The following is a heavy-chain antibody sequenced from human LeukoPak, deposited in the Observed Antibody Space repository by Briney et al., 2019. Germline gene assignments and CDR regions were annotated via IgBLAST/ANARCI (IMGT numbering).Heavy chain of an antibody. J-gene: IGHJ4*02. Sequence: QSGRSLRLSXEASGFNFGTFAMHSVRQAPGEGLEWLAIIWYDGSNKHYSDSVKGRFTISRDNSKSSLYLQMNSLRAEDTAVYYCRGTYYYGSGIDGDYFDYWGQGTLVTVSS. V-gene: IGHV3-33*01. CDR2: IWYDGSNK. CDR1: GFNFGTFA. CDR3: RGTYYYGSGIDGDYFDY. D-gene: IGHD3-10*01.